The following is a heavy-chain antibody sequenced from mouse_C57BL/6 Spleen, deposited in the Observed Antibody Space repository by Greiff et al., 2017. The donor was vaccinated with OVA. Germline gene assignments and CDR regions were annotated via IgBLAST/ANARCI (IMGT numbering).Heavy chain of an antibody. D-gene: IGHD1-1*01. CDR3: ARAYGSSYGYWYFDV. CDR2: IDPANGNT. CDR1: GFNIKNTY. J-gene: IGHJ1*03. Sequence: VHVKQSVAELVRPGASVKLSCTASGFNIKNTYMHWVKQRPEQGLEWIGRIDPANGNTKYAPKFQGKATITADTSSNTAYLQLSSLTSEDTAIYYCARAYGSSYGYWYFDVWGTGTTVTVSS. V-gene: IGHV14-3*01.